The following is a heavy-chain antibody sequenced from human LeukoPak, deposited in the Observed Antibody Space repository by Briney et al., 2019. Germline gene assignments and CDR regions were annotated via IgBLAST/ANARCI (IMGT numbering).Heavy chain of an antibody. V-gene: IGHV3-48*04. D-gene: IGHD6-19*01. CDR1: GFTFSSYS. CDR3: ASWPGGWYGEDS. CDR2: ISSASGSI. Sequence: PGGSLRLSCAASGFTFSSYSMNWVRQAPGKGLEWVSYISSASGSIYYADSVKGRFTISRDNAKNSLFPQMNSLRAEDTAVYYCASWPGGWYGEDSWGQGTLVTVSS. J-gene: IGHJ4*02.